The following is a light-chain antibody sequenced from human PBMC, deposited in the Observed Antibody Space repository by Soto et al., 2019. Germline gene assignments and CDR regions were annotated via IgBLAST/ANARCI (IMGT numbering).Light chain of an antibody. Sequence: QSVLTQPAYVSGSPGQSITISCTGTSSDVAYYDYVSWYQQHPGKAPKLMIYEVSNRPSGVSHRFSGSKSDSTASLTISGLQAEDEADYYCSSYTTSSTLVFGGGTKLTVL. V-gene: IGLV2-14*01. CDR3: SSYTTSSTLV. J-gene: IGLJ2*01. CDR2: EVS. CDR1: SSDVAYYDY.